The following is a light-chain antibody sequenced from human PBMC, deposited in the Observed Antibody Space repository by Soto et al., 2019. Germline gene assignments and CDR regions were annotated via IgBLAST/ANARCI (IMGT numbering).Light chain of an antibody. CDR2: DAS. CDR3: QKRSYWPPK. Sequence: EIVLTQSPATLSLSPGERATLSCRASQTIDNHLAWYQQKPGQAPRLLIYDASNRATDIPARFSGSGSGTDFNLTISSLETEDFVVYYCQKRSYWPPKFGQGTKV. V-gene: IGKV3-11*01. J-gene: IGKJ1*01. CDR1: QTIDNH.